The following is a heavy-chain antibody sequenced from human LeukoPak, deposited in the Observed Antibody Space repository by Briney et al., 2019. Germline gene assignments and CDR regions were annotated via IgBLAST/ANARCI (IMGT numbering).Heavy chain of an antibody. CDR1: GFTFSDYY. J-gene: IGHJ6*03. D-gene: IGHD3-10*01. V-gene: IGHV3-11*01. Sequence: GGSLRLSCAAPGFTFSDYYMSWIRQAPGKGLEWVSYISWSGSTIYYADSVKGRFTISRDNAKNSLYLQMNSLRAEDTAAYYCARYRLGERNYYYMDVWGKGTTVTVSS. CDR3: ARYRLGERNYYYMDV. CDR2: ISWSGSTI.